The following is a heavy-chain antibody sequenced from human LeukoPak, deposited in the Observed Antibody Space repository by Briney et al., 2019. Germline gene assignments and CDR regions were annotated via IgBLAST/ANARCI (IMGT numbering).Heavy chain of an antibody. CDR2: ISGSGSST. V-gene: IGHV3-23*01. J-gene: IGHJ5*02. CDR3: AKRDSSNMACFDP. CDR1: GFTFSSSG. Sequence: PGGSLRLSCAASGFTFSSSGMSWVHQAPGKGLEWVSTISGSGSSTYYADSVKGRFTISRDNSKNTLYLQMNSLRAEDTAIYYCAKRDSSNMACFDPWGQGTLVTVSS. D-gene: IGHD6-13*01.